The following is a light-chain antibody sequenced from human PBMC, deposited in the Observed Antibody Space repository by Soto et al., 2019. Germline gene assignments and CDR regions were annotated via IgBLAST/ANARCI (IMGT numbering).Light chain of an antibody. CDR1: QDVANS. J-gene: IGKJ2*01. CDR3: QQYDNLPPFA. CDR2: DAS. Sequence: QMTQSPSSLSVSIGETVTITCQANQDVANSVQWYQQKPGKAPKLLIYDASKLETGVPLRFSGSGSGTDFSFTISSLQTEDIATYYCQQYDNLPPFAFGQGTKVEIK. V-gene: IGKV1-33*01.